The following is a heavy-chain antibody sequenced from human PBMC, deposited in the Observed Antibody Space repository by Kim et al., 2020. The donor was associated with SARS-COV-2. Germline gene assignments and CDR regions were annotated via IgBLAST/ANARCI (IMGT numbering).Heavy chain of an antibody. CDR2: IYYSGST. J-gene: IGHJ4*02. Sequence: SETLSLTCTVSGGSISSGGYYWSWIRQHPGKGLEWIGYIYYSGSTYYNPSLKSRVTISVDTSKNQFSLKLSSVTAADTAVYYCARGNVLRYFDWLLKGPDFDYWGQGTLVTVSS. CDR3: ARGNVLRYFDWLLKGPDFDY. CDR1: GGSISSGGYY. D-gene: IGHD3-9*01. V-gene: IGHV4-31*03.